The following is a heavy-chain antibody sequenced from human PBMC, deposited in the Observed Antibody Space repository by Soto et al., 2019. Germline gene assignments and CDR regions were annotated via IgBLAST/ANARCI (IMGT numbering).Heavy chain of an antibody. V-gene: IGHV1-69*13. CDR2: IIPIFGTA. Sequence: SVKVSCKASGGTFSSYAISWVRQAPGQGLEWMGGIIPIFGTANYAQKFQGRVTITADESTSTAYMELSSLRSEDTAVYYCTAEVVAWGLVWGQGSLVTVSS. J-gene: IGHJ4*02. D-gene: IGHD5-12*01. CDR1: GGTFSSYA. CDR3: TAEVVAWGLV.